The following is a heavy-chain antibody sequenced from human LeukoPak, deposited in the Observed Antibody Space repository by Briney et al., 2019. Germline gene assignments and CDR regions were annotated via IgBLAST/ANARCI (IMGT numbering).Heavy chain of an antibody. J-gene: IGHJ3*02. CDR3: AKKRDAFDI. Sequence: GGSLRLSCAASGFIFSSYAMSWVRQAPGKGLEWISDISGSGTNTYYADSVKGRFTISRDNSKNTLYLHMNSLRAEDTAMYYCAKKRDAFDIWGQGTVVAVSS. V-gene: IGHV3-23*01. CDR1: GFIFSSYA. D-gene: IGHD5-24*01. CDR2: ISGSGTNT.